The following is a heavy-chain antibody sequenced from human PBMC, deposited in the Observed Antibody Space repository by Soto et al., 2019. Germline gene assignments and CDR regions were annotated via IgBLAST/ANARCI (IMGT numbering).Heavy chain of an antibody. Sequence: QVQLQESGPGLVKPSETLSLTCTVSGGSISSYYWSWIRQPPGKGLEWIGYIYYSGSTNYNPSLTSRLSISVDTPKHPCSLMLSAVTAADTAVYYCARRWGRTFDYWGQGTLVTASS. CDR3: ARRWGRTFDY. CDR1: GGSISSYY. CDR2: IYYSGST. V-gene: IGHV4-59*08. D-gene: IGHD1-26*01. J-gene: IGHJ4*02.